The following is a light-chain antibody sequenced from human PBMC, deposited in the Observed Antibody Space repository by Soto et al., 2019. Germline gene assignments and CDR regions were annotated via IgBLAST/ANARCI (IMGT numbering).Light chain of an antibody. Sequence: EVVLTQSPGTLSLSPWERATLSCRAIQIFSSTSLAWYQQKPGQAPRLLIYGASNRASGIPARVSGSGSGAEFSLPISSLQSAYFAVYYCQQYHNWPAFGQGTKVDNK. J-gene: IGKJ1*01. CDR3: QQYHNWPA. CDR2: GAS. CDR1: QIFSST. V-gene: IGKV3-15*01.